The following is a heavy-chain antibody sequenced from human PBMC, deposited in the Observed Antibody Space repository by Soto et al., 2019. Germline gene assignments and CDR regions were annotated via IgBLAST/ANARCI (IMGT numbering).Heavy chain of an antibody. J-gene: IGHJ4*02. CDR3: ARGPPTSCSGGNCYSHYFDY. CDR2: ISAYSGST. Sequence: QVQLVQSGAEVKKPGASVKVSCKASGYTFTSYGISWVRQAPGKGLEWMGWISAYSGSTKYAQKLQDRVTMTTDTSTNIAYMELRSLRSDDTAIYYCARGPPTSCSGGNCYSHYFDYWGQGTLVTVSS. CDR1: GYTFTSYG. V-gene: IGHV1-18*01. D-gene: IGHD2-15*01.